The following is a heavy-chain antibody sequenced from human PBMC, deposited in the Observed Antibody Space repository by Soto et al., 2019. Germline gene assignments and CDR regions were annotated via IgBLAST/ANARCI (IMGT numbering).Heavy chain of an antibody. CDR2: IYYSGST. J-gene: IGHJ5*02. V-gene: IGHV4-39*01. D-gene: IGHD3-22*01. Sequence: PSETLSLTCTVSGGSISSSSYYWGWIRQPPGKGLEWIGSIYYSGSTYYNPSLKSRVTISVDTSKNQFSLKLSSVTAADTAVYYCARHYYDSSGSNWFDPWGQGTLVTVSS. CDR1: GGSISSSSYY. CDR3: ARHYYDSSGSNWFDP.